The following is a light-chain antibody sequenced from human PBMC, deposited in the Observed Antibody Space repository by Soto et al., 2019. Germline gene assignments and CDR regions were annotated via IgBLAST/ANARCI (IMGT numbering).Light chain of an antibody. Sequence: DIQMTQSPSTLSASVGDRVTITCRASQTINNLLVWYQQKPGKAPKLLIYKTSTLESGVPSRFSGSGSGTEFTLTISSLQPDDFATYYCQHYNSFSPFGGGTKVEIK. CDR2: KTS. J-gene: IGKJ4*02. V-gene: IGKV1-5*03. CDR1: QTINNL. CDR3: QHYNSFSP.